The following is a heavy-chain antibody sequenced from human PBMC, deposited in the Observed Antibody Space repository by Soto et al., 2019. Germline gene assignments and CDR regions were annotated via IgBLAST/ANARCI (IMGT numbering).Heavy chain of an antibody. Sequence: QVQLVQSGAEVKKPGSSVKVSCKASGGTFSSYGISWVRQAPGQGLEWMGGIIPIFGTANYAQKFQGRVTITADEFTSTAYMELSSLSSEDTAVYYCAGDSSRWSHLDYWGQGTLVTVSS. V-gene: IGHV1-69*12. J-gene: IGHJ4*02. CDR3: AGDSSRWSHLDY. CDR1: GGTFSSYG. CDR2: IIPIFGTA. D-gene: IGHD6-13*01.